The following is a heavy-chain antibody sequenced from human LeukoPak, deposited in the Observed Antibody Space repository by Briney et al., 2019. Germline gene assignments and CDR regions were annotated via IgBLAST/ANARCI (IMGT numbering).Heavy chain of an antibody. D-gene: IGHD1-7*01. J-gene: IGHJ4*02. CDR2: ISSSSSTI. CDR1: GFTFSSYS. Sequence: GGSLRLSCAASGFTFSSYSMNWVRQAPGKGLEWVSYISSSSSTIYYADSVKGRFTISRDNSKNTLYLQMNSLRAEDTALYYCAKDRAVGELPYFDYWGQGTLVTVSS. CDR3: AKDRAVGELPYFDY. V-gene: IGHV3-48*01.